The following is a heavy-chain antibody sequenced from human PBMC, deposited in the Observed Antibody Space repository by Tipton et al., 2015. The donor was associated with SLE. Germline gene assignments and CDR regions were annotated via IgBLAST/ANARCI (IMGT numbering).Heavy chain of an antibody. CDR2: IYYSGST. CDR1: GGSISSSSYY. CDR3: ARVFRDGVGSGSYPAYFDL. J-gene: IGHJ2*01. D-gene: IGHD3-10*01. Sequence: TLSLTYTVSGGSISSSSYYWGWIRQPPGKGLEWIGSIYYSGSTYYNPSLKSRVTISVDTSKNQFSLKLSSVTAADTAVYYCARVFRDGVGSGSYPAYFDLWGRGTLLTASS. V-gene: IGHV4-39*07.